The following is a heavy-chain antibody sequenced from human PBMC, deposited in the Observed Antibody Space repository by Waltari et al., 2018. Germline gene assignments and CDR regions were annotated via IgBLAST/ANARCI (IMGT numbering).Heavy chain of an antibody. J-gene: IGHJ6*03. V-gene: IGHV4-34*01. CDR3: ARGPYCSGGSCYYYYYYYMDV. D-gene: IGHD2-15*01. Sequence: QVQLQQWGAGLLKPSETLSLTCAVYGGSFSGYYWSWIRQPPGKGLVWIGEINHSGSTNHHPSLQSRGTISVDTSTNQFSLKLSSVTAADTAVYYCARGPYCSGGSCYYYYYYYMDVWGKGTTVTVSS. CDR2: INHSGST. CDR1: GGSFSGYY.